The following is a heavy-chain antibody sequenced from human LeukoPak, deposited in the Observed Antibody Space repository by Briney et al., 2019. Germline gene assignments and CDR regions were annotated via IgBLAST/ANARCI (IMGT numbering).Heavy chain of an antibody. CDR2: INHSGST. V-gene: IGHV4-34*01. CDR1: GGSFSGYY. D-gene: IGHD1-14*01. J-gene: IGHJ5*02. Sequence: SETLSLTCAVYGGSFSGYYWSWIRQPPGKGLEWIGEINHSGSTNYNPSLKSRVTISVDTSKNQFSLKLSSVTAVDTAVYYCTSQTVARWFDPWGQGTLVTVSS. CDR3: TSQTVARWFDP.